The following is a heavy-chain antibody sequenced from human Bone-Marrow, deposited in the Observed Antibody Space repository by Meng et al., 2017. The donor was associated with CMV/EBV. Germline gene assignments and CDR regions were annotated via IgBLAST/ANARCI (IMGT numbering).Heavy chain of an antibody. CDR1: GFTFSSYW. CDR3: AKRGYSYGSFDY. Sequence: CAASGFTFSSYWMHWVRQAPGKGLVWVSRINSDGSSTSYADSVKGRFTISRDNAKNTLYLQMNSLRAEDTAVYYCAKRGYSYGSFDYWGQGTLVTVSS. J-gene: IGHJ4*02. CDR2: INSDGSST. V-gene: IGHV3-74*01. D-gene: IGHD5-18*01.